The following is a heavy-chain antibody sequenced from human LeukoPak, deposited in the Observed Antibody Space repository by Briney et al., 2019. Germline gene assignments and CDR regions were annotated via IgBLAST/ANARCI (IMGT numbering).Heavy chain of an antibody. CDR2: IYWNDDK. Sequence: SGPTLVNPTQTLTLTCTFSGFSLSTRGVGVGWIRQPPGKALEWLALIYWNDDKRYSPSLKSRLTITKDTSKNQVVLTMTSMDPVDTATYYCAHRLSHDHRVQDAFDIWGQGTMVTVSS. CDR1: GFSLSTRGVG. D-gene: IGHD1-14*01. V-gene: IGHV2-5*01. CDR3: AHRLSHDHRVQDAFDI. J-gene: IGHJ3*02.